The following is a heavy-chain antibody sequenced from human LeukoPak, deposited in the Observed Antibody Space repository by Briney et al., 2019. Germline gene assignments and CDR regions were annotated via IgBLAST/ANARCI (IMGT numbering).Heavy chain of an antibody. CDR3: ARGVLWFGELSRLNGMDV. D-gene: IGHD3-10*01. V-gene: IGHV4-34*01. Sequence: SETLSLTCTVSGGSISSFYWSWIRQPAGKGLEWIGEINHSGSTNYNPSLKSRVTISVDTSKNQFSLKLSSVTAADTAVYYCARGVLWFGELSRLNGMDVWGQGTTVTVSS. CDR2: INHSGST. J-gene: IGHJ6*02. CDR1: GGSISSFY.